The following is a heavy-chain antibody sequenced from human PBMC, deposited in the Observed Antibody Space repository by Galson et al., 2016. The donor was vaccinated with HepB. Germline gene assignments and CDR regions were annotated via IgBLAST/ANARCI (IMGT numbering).Heavy chain of an antibody. CDR1: GDSVSSNSAG. CDR2: TFYRSNWQN. Sequence: CAISGDSVSSNSAGWNWIRQSRSRGLEWLGRTFYRSNWQNDYAESVKSRITINPDTPKNQFSLQLNSVTPEDTAVYYCARSYLLGRGFGWWGQGTLVTVSS. CDR3: ARSYLLGRGFGW. V-gene: IGHV6-1*01. J-gene: IGHJ1*01. D-gene: IGHD7-27*01.